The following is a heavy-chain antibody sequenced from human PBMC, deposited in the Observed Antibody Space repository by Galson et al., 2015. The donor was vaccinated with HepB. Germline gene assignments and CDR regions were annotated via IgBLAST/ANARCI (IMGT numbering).Heavy chain of an antibody. Sequence: SLRLSCAASGFTFSSYAMHWVRQAPGKGLEWVAVISYDGSNKYYADSVKGRFTISRDNSKNTLYLQMNSLRAEDTAVYYCARDNPTITMVRGGIIISVGAFDIWGQGTMVTVSS. J-gene: IGHJ3*02. CDR1: GFTFSSYA. V-gene: IGHV3-30-3*01. CDR2: ISYDGSNK. CDR3: ARDNPTITMVRGGIIISVGAFDI. D-gene: IGHD3-10*01.